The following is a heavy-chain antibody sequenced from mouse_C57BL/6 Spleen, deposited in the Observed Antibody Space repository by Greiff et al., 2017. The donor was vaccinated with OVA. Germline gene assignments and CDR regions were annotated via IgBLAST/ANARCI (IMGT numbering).Heavy chain of an antibody. CDR3: ARWPTIYGGNCCDY. D-gene: IGHD1-1*01. CDR1: GYTFTSYD. V-gene: IGHV1-85*01. CDR2: IYLRDGIT. Sequence: VQLQQSGPGLLKPGASVKLSCKASGYTFTSYDINWVKQRPGQGLEWMGRIYLRDGITKYNEKFKGKATMTVDTSSSTAYMELHRQISKVSAVYFCARWPTIYGGNCCDYWGQGTTRTVSS. J-gene: IGHJ2*01.